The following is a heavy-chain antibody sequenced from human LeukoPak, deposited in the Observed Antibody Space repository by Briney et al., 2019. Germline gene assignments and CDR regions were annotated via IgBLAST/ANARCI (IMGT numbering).Heavy chain of an antibody. V-gene: IGHV3-21*01. CDR1: GFTFSSYT. CDR3: ARDGGYCSGGSCYYYGMDV. J-gene: IGHJ6*02. CDR2: ITSSSSYI. D-gene: IGHD2-15*01. Sequence: GGSLRLSCAASGFTFSSYTINWVRQAPGKRLEWVSSITSSSSYIYYADSLKGRFTISRDNAKNSLYLQMNSLRAEDTAVYYCARDGGYCSGGSCYYYGMDVWGQGTRSPSP.